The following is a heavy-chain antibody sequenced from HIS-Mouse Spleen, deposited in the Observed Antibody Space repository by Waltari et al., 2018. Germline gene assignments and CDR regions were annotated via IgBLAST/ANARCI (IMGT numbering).Heavy chain of an antibody. V-gene: IGHV4-39*07. D-gene: IGHD6-13*01. Sequence: QLQLQESGPGLVKPSETLSLTCTVSGGSISSSSSYWVWIRQPHGKGLEWIGSIYYSGSTYYNPSLKSRVTISVDTSKNQFSLKLSSVTAADTAVYYCAREIPYSSSWYDWYFDLWGRGTLVTVSS. J-gene: IGHJ2*01. CDR3: AREIPYSSSWYDWYFDL. CDR1: GGSISSSSSY. CDR2: IYYSGST.